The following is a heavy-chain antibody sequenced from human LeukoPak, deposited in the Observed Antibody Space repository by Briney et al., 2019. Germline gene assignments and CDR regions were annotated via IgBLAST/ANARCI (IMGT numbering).Heavy chain of an antibody. CDR2: ISSSSSYI. CDR1: GFTFSSYS. CDR3: AREKYSSGRYFDY. V-gene: IGHV3-21*01. Sequence: GGSLRLSCAASGFTFSSYSMNWVRQAPGKGLEWVSSISSSSSYIYYADPVKGRFTISRDNAKNSLYLQMNSLRAEDTAVYYCAREKYSSGRYFDYWGQGTLVTVSS. J-gene: IGHJ4*02. D-gene: IGHD6-19*01.